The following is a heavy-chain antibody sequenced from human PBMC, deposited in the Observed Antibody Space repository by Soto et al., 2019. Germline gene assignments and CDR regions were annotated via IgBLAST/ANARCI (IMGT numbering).Heavy chain of an antibody. Sequence: QITLKESGPTLVKPTQTLTLTCTFSGFSLSTSGVCVAWIRQPPGKALEWLALIYWDDDKRYRPSLGTRLTITKDTPKNQVVLTMTNMDSVDTATYYCSYMPCSGGSCDWFSYSGMGVWGQGTTVTVSS. D-gene: IGHD2-15*01. CDR3: SYMPCSGGSCDWFSYSGMGV. CDR1: GFSLSTSGVC. CDR2: IYWDDDK. J-gene: IGHJ6*02. V-gene: IGHV2-5*02.